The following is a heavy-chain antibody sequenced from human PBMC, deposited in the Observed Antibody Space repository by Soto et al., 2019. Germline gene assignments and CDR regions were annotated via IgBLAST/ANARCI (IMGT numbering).Heavy chain of an antibody. CDR3: AREKCSGGSCYPLDY. CDR1: GGSISSGGYY. D-gene: IGHD2-15*01. Sequence: QVQLQESGPGLVKPSQTLSLTCTVSGGSISSGGYYWSWIRQHPGKGLEWIGYIYYSGSTYYNPSLNSRVTISVDTSKNQFSLKLSSVTAADTAVYYCAREKCSGGSCYPLDYWGQGTLVTVSS. V-gene: IGHV4-31*03. J-gene: IGHJ4*02. CDR2: IYYSGST.